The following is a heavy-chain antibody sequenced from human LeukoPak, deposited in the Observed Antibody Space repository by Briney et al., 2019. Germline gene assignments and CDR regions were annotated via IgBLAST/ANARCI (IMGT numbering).Heavy chain of an antibody. J-gene: IGHJ3*02. CDR2: IYYSGST. V-gene: IGHV4-59*01. CDR1: GGSISSYY. D-gene: IGHD4-17*01. CDR3: ARAYGDEDAFDI. Sequence: SETLSLTCTVSGGSISSYYWSWIRQPPGKGLEWIGYIYYSGSTNYNPSLKSRVTISVDTSKNQFSLKLSSVTAADTAAYYCARAYGDEDAFDIWGQGTMVTVSS.